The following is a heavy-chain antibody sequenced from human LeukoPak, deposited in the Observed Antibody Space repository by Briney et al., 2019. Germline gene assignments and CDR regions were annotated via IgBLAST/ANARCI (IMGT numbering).Heavy chain of an antibody. CDR2: ISYDGSNK. J-gene: IGHJ6*02. CDR1: GFVFSSYG. V-gene: IGHV3-30*19. Sequence: GGSLRLSCAASGFVFSSYGMHWVRQAPGKGLEWLAVISYDGSNKYYADSVKGRFTISRDNSKNTLYLQMNSLRAEDTAVYYCARDPSYSSRRGFYGMDVWGQGTTVTVSS. D-gene: IGHD6-13*01. CDR3: ARDPSYSSRRGFYGMDV.